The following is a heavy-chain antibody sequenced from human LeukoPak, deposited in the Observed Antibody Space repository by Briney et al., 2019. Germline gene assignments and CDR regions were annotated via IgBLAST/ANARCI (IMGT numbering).Heavy chain of an antibody. CDR2: IIPIFGTA. D-gene: IGHD3-10*01. CDR3: ASLGSGSSPIIDFDY. J-gene: IGHJ4*02. Sequence: ASVKVSCKASGGTFSSYAISWVRQAPGQGLEWMGGIIPIFGTANYAQKFQGRVTMTRDTPTSTVYMELSSLRSEDTAVYYCASLGSGSSPIIDFDYWGQGTLVTVSS. V-gene: IGHV1-69*06. CDR1: GGTFSSYA.